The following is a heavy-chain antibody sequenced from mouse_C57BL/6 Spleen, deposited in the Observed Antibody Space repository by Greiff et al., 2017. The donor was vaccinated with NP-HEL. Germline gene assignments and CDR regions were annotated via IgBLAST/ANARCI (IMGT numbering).Heavy chain of an antibody. CDR3: AVTTVVARDWYFDV. D-gene: IGHD1-1*01. V-gene: IGHV1-42*01. CDR2: INPSTGGT. CDR1: GYSFTGYY. Sequence: EVQVVESGPELVKPGASVQISCKASGYSFTGYYMNWVKQSPEKSLEWIGEINPSTGGTTYNQKFKAKATLTVDKSSSTAYMQLKSLTSEDSAVYYCAVTTVVARDWYFDVWGTGTTVTVSS. J-gene: IGHJ1*03.